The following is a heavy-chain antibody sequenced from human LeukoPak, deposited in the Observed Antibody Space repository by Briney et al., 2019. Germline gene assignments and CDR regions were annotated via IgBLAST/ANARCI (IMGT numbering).Heavy chain of an antibody. D-gene: IGHD3-10*01. CDR3: ARELFYYGSGSYSENWFDP. V-gene: IGHV3-48*03. CDR2: ISSSGSTV. CDR1: GFTFSSYE. J-gene: IGHJ5*02. Sequence: GGSLRLSCAASGFTFSSYEMNWVRQAPGKGLEWVSYISSSGSTVYYADSVKGRFTISRDNAKNSLYLQMNSLRAEDTAVYYCARELFYYGSGSYSENWFDPWSQGTLVTVSS.